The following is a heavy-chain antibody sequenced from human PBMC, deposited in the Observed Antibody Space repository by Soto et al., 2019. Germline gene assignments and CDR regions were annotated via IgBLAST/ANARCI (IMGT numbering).Heavy chain of an antibody. Sequence: KPSETLSLTCAVSGYSISTGFNWGWIRQPPGKGLEWIGSIYHSGSTYYNLSLKSRVTISADTSKNQISLKLISVTAADTALYYCARDWGTRFYHFDSWGQGTLVTVPS. V-gene: IGHV4-38-2*02. J-gene: IGHJ4*02. CDR1: GYSISTGFN. CDR3: ARDWGTRFYHFDS. CDR2: IYHSGST. D-gene: IGHD3-16*01.